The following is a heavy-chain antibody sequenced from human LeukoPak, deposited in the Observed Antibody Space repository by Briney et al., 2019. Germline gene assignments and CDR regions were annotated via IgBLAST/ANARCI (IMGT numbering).Heavy chain of an antibody. Sequence: GGSLRLSCAASGFTFSSYAMHWVRQAPGKGLEWVAVISYDGSNKYYADSVKGRFTISRDNSKNTLYLQMNSLRAEDTAVYYCAKLDMPRGVFQDSNFDNWGQGTLVTVSA. CDR3: AKLDMPRGVFQDSNFDN. J-gene: IGHJ4*02. D-gene: IGHD3-10*01. CDR1: GFTFSSYA. V-gene: IGHV3-30-3*02. CDR2: ISYDGSNK.